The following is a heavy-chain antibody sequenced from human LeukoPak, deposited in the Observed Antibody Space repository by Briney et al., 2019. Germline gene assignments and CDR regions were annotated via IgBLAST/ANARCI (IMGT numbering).Heavy chain of an antibody. J-gene: IGHJ4*02. D-gene: IGHD2-2*01. V-gene: IGHV3-74*03. CDR1: GFTFSGHW. Sequence: GGSLRVSCAASGFTFSGHWMHWVRQAPGKGLVWVSRVNTDGGSTTYADSVKGRFTISRDNTKNTVYLQMNSLRVEDTAVYYCARGPVVPSATFDCWGQGTLVTVSS. CDR2: VNTDGGST. CDR3: ARGPVVPSATFDC.